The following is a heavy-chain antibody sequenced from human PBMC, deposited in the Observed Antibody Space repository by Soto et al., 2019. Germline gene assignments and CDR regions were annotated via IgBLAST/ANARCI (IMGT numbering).Heavy chain of an antibody. J-gene: IGHJ6*02. CDR1: GITFPNYD. V-gene: IGHV3-33*01. CDR2: SWYDGSNK. D-gene: IGHD3-10*01. Sequence: QVQLVESGGGVVQPERSLRLSCAASGITFPNYDMNWVRQAPGKGLEWVAISWYDGSNKYYADSVKGRFTISRDNSKNTLYLQMNSLRVEDTAVYYCARGSYGLDFWGQGTTVTVSS. CDR3: ARGSYGLDF.